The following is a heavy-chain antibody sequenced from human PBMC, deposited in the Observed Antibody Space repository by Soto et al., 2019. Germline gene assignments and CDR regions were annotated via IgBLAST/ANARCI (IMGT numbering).Heavy chain of an antibody. CDR2: IYYSGST. V-gene: IGHV4-59*01. J-gene: IGHJ4*02. D-gene: IGHD3-10*01. CDR3: ARVRKTYYYGSTFDY. CDR1: GGSISSYY. Sequence: PSETLSLTCTVSGGSISSYYWSWIRQPPGKGLEWIGYIYYSGSTNYNPSLKSRVTISVDTSKNQFSLKLSSVTAADTAVYYCARVRKTYYYGSTFDYWGQGTLVTVSS.